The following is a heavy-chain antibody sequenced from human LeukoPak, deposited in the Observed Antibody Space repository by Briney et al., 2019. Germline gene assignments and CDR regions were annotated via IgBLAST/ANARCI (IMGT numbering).Heavy chain of an antibody. CDR3: AKDQTRFVVVPPPKLDY. CDR2: VSDNGDRT. V-gene: IGHV3-23*01. J-gene: IGHJ4*02. D-gene: IGHD4-23*01. Sequence: GGSLRLSCAASGLTFSSYGMNWVRQAPGKGLEWVSAVSDNGDRTYYADSVKGRFTNSRDNSKNTLYLQMNSLRADDTAVYYCAKDQTRFVVVPPPKLDYWGKEPLVTVSS. CDR1: GLTFSSYG.